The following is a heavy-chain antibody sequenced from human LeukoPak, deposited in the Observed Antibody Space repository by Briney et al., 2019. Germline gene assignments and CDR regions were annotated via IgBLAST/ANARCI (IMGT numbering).Heavy chain of an antibody. V-gene: IGHV1-3*01. J-gene: IGHJ3*02. Sequence: ASVKVSCKASGYTFTSYAMHWVRQAPGQRLEWMGWINAGNGNTKYSQKFQGRVTMTRNTSISTAYMELSSLRSEDTAVYYCARVFIYGGNGRDAFDIWGQGTMVTVSS. D-gene: IGHD4-23*01. CDR2: INAGNGNT. CDR1: GYTFTSYA. CDR3: ARVFIYGGNGRDAFDI.